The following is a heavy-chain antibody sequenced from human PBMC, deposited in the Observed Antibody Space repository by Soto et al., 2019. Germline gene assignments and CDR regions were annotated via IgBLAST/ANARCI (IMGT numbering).Heavy chain of an antibody. Sequence: PSETLSLTCAVYGGSFSGYYWSWIRQPPGKGLEWIGEINHSGSTNYNPSLKSRVTISVDTSKNQFSLKLSSVTAADTAVYYCARGRRGYSYGYLLYWGQGTLVTVSS. D-gene: IGHD5-18*01. CDR2: INHSGST. J-gene: IGHJ4*02. V-gene: IGHV4-34*01. CDR3: ARGRRGYSYGYLLY. CDR1: GGSFSGYY.